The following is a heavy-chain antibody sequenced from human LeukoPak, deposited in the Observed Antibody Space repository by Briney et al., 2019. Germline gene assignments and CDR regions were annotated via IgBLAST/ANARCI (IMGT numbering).Heavy chain of an antibody. D-gene: IGHD5-18*01. V-gene: IGHV3-74*01. CDR3: ARGTGYSVVDY. CDR2: INSDGRST. J-gene: IGHJ4*02. CDR1: GFTFSSYW. Sequence: PGGSLRLSCAASGFTFSSYWMHWVRQAPGKGLLWVSRINSDGRSTSHADSVKGRFTISRDNAKNTLYLQMNSLRAEDTAVYYCARGTGYSVVDYWGQGTLSPSPQ.